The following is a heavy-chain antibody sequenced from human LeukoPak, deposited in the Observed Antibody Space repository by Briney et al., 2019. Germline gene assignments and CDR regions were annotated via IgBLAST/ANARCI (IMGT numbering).Heavy chain of an antibody. Sequence: GGSLTLSCAASGFTFSDYYMSWIRQAPGKGLEWVSYISSSGSTIYYADSVKGRFTISRDNAKNSLYLQMNSLRAEDTAVYYCARAGAVTTPDNYFDYWGQGTLVTVSS. CDR2: ISSSGSTI. CDR1: GFTFSDYY. D-gene: IGHD4-11*01. CDR3: ARAGAVTTPDNYFDY. J-gene: IGHJ4*02. V-gene: IGHV3-11*04.